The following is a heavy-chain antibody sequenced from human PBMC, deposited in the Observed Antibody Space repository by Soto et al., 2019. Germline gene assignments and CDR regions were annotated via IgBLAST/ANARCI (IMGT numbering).Heavy chain of an antibody. Sequence: PSVKVSCKASGYTFTSYDINWVRQATGQGLEWMGWMNPNSGNTGYAQKFQGRVTMTRNTSISTAYMELSSLRSEDTAVYYCARGWLVHYYYGMDVWGQGTTVTVSS. CDR1: GYTFTSYD. J-gene: IGHJ6*02. V-gene: IGHV1-8*01. D-gene: IGHD6-19*01. CDR2: MNPNSGNT. CDR3: ARGWLVHYYYGMDV.